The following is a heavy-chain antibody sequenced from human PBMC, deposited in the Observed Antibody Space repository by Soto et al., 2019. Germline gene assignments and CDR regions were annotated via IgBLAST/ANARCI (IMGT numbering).Heavy chain of an antibody. CDR2: IMPDGNKK. J-gene: IGHJ4*02. CDR1: AFDFGGSW. D-gene: IGHD6-19*01. CDR3: ARGGRWLDFHS. Sequence: EVQLVESGGGLVQPGGSLRLSCAPSAFDFGGSWMSWVRQAPGKGLEWVANIMPDGNKKYYVDSVKGRFTISRDNTKNSLVLQMNSLRAEDTAVYYCARGGRWLDFHSWGQGTLVTVSS. V-gene: IGHV3-7*01.